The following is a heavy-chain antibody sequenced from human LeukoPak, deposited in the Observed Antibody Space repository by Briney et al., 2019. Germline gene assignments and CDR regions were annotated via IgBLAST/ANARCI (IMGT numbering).Heavy chain of an antibody. CDR3: ANYDSSGYYIN. D-gene: IGHD3-22*01. CDR2: IYYSGST. J-gene: IGHJ4*02. Sequence: SETLSLTCTVSGGSISSGGYYWSWIRQHPGKGLEWIGYIYYSGSTYYNPSLKSRVTISVDTSKNQFSLKLSSVTAADTAVHYCANYDSSGYYINWGQGTLVTVSS. V-gene: IGHV4-31*03. CDR1: GGSISSGGYY.